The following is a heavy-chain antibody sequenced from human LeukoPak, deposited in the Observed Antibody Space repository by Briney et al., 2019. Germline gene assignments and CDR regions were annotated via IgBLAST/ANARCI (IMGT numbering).Heavy chain of an antibody. D-gene: IGHD6-13*01. Sequence: PSETLSLTCAVYGGSFSGYNWSWIRQPPGKGLEWIGEINHSGSTNYNPSLKSRVTISVDTSKNQFSLKLSSVTAADTAVYYCARGRRLLAAAGVKEFDYWGQGTLVTVSS. CDR1: GGSFSGYN. CDR2: INHSGST. CDR3: ARGRRLLAAAGVKEFDY. V-gene: IGHV4-34*01. J-gene: IGHJ4*02.